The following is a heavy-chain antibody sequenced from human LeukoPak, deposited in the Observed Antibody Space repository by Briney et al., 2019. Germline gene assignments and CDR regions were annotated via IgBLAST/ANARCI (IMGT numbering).Heavy chain of an antibody. CDR3: ARGRGYFDY. CDR2: IYYSGST. Sequence: PSETLSLTCTVSSGSISPYYWSWIRQPPGKGLEWIGYIYYSGSTNYNASLKSRVTIPLDTPKNQSSLRLTSVTAADTAVYYCARGRGYFDYWGQGTLVTVSS. CDR1: SGSISPYY. J-gene: IGHJ4*01. V-gene: IGHV4-59*01.